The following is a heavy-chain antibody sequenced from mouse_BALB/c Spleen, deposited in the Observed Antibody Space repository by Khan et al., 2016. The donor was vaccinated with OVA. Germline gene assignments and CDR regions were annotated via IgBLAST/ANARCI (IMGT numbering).Heavy chain of an antibody. Sequence: QVQLQQSGAELARPGASVKLSCKASGYTFTDYYINWVKRRTGQGLEWIGEISPGSGDTYYNERFKGKATLTADKSSSKAYMQLSSLTSEASAVYFCARRNYFGYTFAYWGQGTLVTVSA. J-gene: IGHJ3*01. CDR3: ARRNYFGYTFAY. CDR2: ISPGSGDT. CDR1: GYTFTDYY. V-gene: IGHV1-77*01. D-gene: IGHD1-2*01.